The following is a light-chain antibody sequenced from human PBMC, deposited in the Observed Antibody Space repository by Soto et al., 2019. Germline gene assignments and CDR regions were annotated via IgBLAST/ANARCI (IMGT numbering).Light chain of an antibody. CDR2: EGS. CDR1: SSDVGSYNL. V-gene: IGLV2-23*03. CDR3: CSYASSSTFWV. J-gene: IGLJ3*02. Sequence: QSVLTQPASVSGSPGQSITISCTGTSSDVGSYNLVSWYQQHPGKAPKLMIYEGSKRPSGVSNRFSGSKSGNTASLTISGLQAEDEADYYCCSYASSSTFWVFGGGTQLTVL.